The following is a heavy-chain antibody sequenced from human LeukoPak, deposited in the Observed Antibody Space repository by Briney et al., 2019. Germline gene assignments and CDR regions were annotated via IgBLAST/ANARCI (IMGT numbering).Heavy chain of an antibody. V-gene: IGHV3-21*01. CDR1: GFTFSSYS. CDR2: ISSSSSYI. CDR3: ARDGGSSSGGYDSPYYWYFDL. D-gene: IGHD5-12*01. J-gene: IGHJ2*01. Sequence: KPGGSLRLSCAASGFTFSSYSMNWVRQAPGKGLEWVSSISSSSSYIYYADSVKGRFTISRDNAKNSLYLQMNSLRAEDTAVYYCARDGGSSSGGYDSPYYWYFDLWGRGTLVTVSS.